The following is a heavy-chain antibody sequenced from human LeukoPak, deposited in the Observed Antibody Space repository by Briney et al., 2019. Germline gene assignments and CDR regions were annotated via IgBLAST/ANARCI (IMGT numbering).Heavy chain of an antibody. CDR3: ATGTEQQWLSLDY. CDR1: GFTFSNAW. V-gene: IGHV3-15*01. J-gene: IGHJ4*02. CDR2: IRSKTDGGTT. D-gene: IGHD6-19*01. Sequence: GGPLRLSCAASGFTFSNAWMSWVRQAPGKGLEWVGRIRSKTDGGTTDYAAPVKGRFTISRDDSKNTLYLQMNSLKTEDTAVYFCATGTEQQWLSLDYWGQRTLVTVSS.